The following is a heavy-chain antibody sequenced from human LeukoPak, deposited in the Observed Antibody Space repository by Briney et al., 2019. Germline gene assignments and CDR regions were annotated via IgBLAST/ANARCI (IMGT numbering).Heavy chain of an antibody. CDR1: GFTFSSYW. J-gene: IGHJ4*02. CDR3: ARGRPHGNDY. V-gene: IGHV3-7*01. Sequence: GGSLRLSCAASGFTFSSYWMSWVRQAPGKGLEWVANIKQDGSEKYYVDSVKGRFTISRDNAKSTLYLQMNSLRVEDTAVYYCARGRPHGNDYWGQGTLVTVSS. D-gene: IGHD4-23*01. CDR2: IKQDGSEK.